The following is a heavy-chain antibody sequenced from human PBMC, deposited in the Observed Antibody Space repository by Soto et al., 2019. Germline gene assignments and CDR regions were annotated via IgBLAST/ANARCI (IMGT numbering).Heavy chain of an antibody. J-gene: IGHJ4*02. D-gene: IGHD3-10*01. CDR2: INHSGST. V-gene: IGHV4-34*01. CDR3: ARDKITGLFDY. Sequence: QVQLQQWGAGLLKPSETLSLTCAVYGGSFSGYYWTWIRQPPGTGLECIGEINHSGSTNYNPSLXXXXTXXXXXXXXXXXXXXXSXTAAXXXXYYCARDKITGLFDYWGQGTLVTVSS. CDR1: GGSFSGYY.